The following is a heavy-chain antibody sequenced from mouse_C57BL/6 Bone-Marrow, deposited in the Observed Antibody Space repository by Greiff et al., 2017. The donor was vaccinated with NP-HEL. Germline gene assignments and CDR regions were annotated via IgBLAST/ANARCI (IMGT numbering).Heavy chain of an antibody. CDR1: GYAFSSYW. Sequence: VMLVESGAELVKPGASVKISCKASGYAFSSYWMNWVKQRPGKGLEWIGQIYPGDGDTNYNGTFKGKATLTADKSSSTAYMQLSSLTSEDSAVYFCARSAGYPFAYWGQGTLVTVSA. D-gene: IGHD3-2*02. CDR3: ARSAGYPFAY. CDR2: IYPGDGDT. V-gene: IGHV1-80*01. J-gene: IGHJ3*01.